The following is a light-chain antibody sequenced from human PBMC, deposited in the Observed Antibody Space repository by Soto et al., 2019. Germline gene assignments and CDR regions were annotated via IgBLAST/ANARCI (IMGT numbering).Light chain of an antibody. Sequence: QSVLTQPPSASGSPGQSVTISCTGTSSDVGSFVFVSWYQQHPGNAPKLIMYEVTKRPSGVPDRFSGSKSGNTASLTVSGLQGEDEADYYCSHAGGNNVIFGGGTKLTVL. V-gene: IGLV2-8*01. CDR1: SSDVGSFVF. CDR2: EVT. CDR3: SHAGGNNVI. J-gene: IGLJ2*01.